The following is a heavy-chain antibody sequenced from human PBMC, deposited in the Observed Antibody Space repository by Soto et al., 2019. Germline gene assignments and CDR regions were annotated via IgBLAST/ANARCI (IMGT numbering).Heavy chain of an antibody. Sequence: QVQLVQSGAEVKKPGASVKVSCKASGYTFTSYDINWVRQATGHGLEWMGWMNPNSGNTGYAQKFRGRVTMTRSTSISKSYIVLSSLRSEDTAVYYCARERTGTTSMDVWGQGTTVTVSS. CDR1: GYTFTSYD. J-gene: IGHJ6*02. D-gene: IGHD1-1*01. CDR2: MNPNSGNT. CDR3: ARERTGTTSMDV. V-gene: IGHV1-8*01.